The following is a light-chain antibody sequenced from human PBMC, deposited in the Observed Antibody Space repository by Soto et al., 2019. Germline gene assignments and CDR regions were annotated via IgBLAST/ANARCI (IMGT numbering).Light chain of an antibody. V-gene: IGLV2-23*02. Sequence: QSVLTQPASVSGSPGQSITISCTGTNSDVGSYNLVSWYQQQPGKAPKLIIYEVNKRPSGISNRFSGSKSANTASLTISGLQAEDEADYYCCSYGGRSTYVFGNG. CDR1: NSDVGSYNL. CDR2: EVN. CDR3: CSYGGRSTYV. J-gene: IGLJ1*01.